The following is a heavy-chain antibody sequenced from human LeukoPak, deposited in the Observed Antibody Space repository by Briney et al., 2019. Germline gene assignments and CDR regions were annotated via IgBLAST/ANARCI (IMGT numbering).Heavy chain of an antibody. J-gene: IGHJ3*02. Sequence: PGGSLRLSCAASGFTFSSCAMHWVRQAPGKGLEWVAVISYDGSNKYYADSVKGRFTISRDNSKNTLYLQMNSLRAEDTAVYYCAREGYSSSWYAFDIWGQGTMVTVSS. CDR1: GFTFSSCA. D-gene: IGHD6-13*01. V-gene: IGHV3-30-3*01. CDR2: ISYDGSNK. CDR3: AREGYSSSWYAFDI.